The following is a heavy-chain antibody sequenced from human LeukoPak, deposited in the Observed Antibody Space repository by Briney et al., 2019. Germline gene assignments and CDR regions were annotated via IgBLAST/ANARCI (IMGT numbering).Heavy chain of an antibody. Sequence: ASVKVSCKASGYTFTSYGISWVRQAPGQGLEWMGWISAYNGNTNYAQKLQGRVTMTTDTSTSTAYMELRSLRSDDTAVYYCARVPPYPSSGYFSYYYGMDVWGQGTTATVSS. J-gene: IGHJ6*02. D-gene: IGHD3-22*01. CDR1: GYTFTSYG. CDR2: ISAYNGNT. V-gene: IGHV1-18*01. CDR3: ARVPPYPSSGYFSYYYGMDV.